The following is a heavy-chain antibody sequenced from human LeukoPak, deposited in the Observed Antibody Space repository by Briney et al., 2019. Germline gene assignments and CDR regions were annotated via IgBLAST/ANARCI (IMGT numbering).Heavy chain of an antibody. J-gene: IGHJ3*02. CDR2: ISAYNGNT. Sequence: ASVKVSCKASGYTFTSYGISWVRQAPGQGLEWMGWISAYNGNTNYAQKLQGRVTMTTDTSTSTAYMELRSLRSDDTAVYYCARDFGSGYSKQFDAFDIWGQGTMVTVSS. CDR1: GYTFTSYG. D-gene: IGHD3-22*01. V-gene: IGHV1-18*01. CDR3: ARDFGSGYSKQFDAFDI.